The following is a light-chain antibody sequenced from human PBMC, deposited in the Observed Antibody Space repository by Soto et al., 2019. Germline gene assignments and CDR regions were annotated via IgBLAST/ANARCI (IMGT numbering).Light chain of an antibody. J-gene: IGKJ4*01. V-gene: IGKV3-20*01. CDR1: QTVRSTQ. Sequence: EIVLTQSPGTLSLSQGERVTLSCRASQTVRSTQLAWYQQRPGQAPRLLIYGASTRATGVPDRFSGSASGTDFTLTISSLEPEDVAVYYCQQYGNSPLTFGGGTKVEIK. CDR2: GAS. CDR3: QQYGNSPLT.